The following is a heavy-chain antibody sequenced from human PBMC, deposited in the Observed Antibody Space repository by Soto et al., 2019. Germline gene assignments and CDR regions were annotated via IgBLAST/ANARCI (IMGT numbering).Heavy chain of an antibody. D-gene: IGHD2-15*01. V-gene: IGHV4-30-4*01. CDR1: GGSISAGDYY. J-gene: IGHJ5*02. CDR3: AKCTAVGCYSPFDP. Sequence: SETLSLTCTVSGGSISAGDYYWNWIRQPPGKGLEWIGYIYYTGTTKYNPSLKSRATLSVDTSKNRFSLNLTSVTAADSAVYYCAKCTAVGCYSPFDPWGQGTQVTVSS. CDR2: IYYTGTT.